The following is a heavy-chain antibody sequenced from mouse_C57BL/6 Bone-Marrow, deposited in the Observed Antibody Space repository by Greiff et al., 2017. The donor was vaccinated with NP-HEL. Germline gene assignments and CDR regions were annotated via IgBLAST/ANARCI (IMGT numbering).Heavy chain of an antibody. Sequence: EVHLVESGGGLVQPGGSLKLSCAASGFTFSDYYMYWVRQTPEKRLEWVAYISNGGGSTYYPDTVKGRCTIARDNAKNTLYLQISRLTSEDTAMYYCARHPYDGYYLYAMDYWGQGTSVTVSS. CDR1: GFTFSDYY. CDR2: ISNGGGST. D-gene: IGHD2-3*01. V-gene: IGHV5-12*01. J-gene: IGHJ4*01. CDR3: ARHPYDGYYLYAMDY.